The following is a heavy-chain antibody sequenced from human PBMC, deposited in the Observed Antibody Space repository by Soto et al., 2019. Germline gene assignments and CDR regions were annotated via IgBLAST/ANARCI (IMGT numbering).Heavy chain of an antibody. CDR1: GFTFTSYA. J-gene: IGHJ4*02. D-gene: IGHD2-15*01. Sequence: EVQLLESGGGLVQPEGSLRLSCAASGFTFTSYAMGWVRQAPGKGLEWVSVISSGGSTYYADSVRGRFTISRDNSKATLPLPMNSLRAEDTAVYYCAKRRGAGGHFDYWGQGALVTVSS. CDR2: ISSGGST. V-gene: IGHV3-23*01. CDR3: AKRRGAGGHFDY.